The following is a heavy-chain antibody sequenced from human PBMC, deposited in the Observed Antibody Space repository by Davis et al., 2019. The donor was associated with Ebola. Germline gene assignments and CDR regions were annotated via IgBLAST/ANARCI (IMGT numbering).Heavy chain of an antibody. CDR3: AATGHWYYFDF. CDR1: GGSVGSTGYY. V-gene: IGHV4-61*03. Sequence: MPSETLSLTCTVSGGSVGSTGYYWSWIRQSPGKGLEWIGYINYSGSTNYNPSLKSRVTISLDTSKNLFSLKLTSVTAADTAVYFCAATGHWYYFDFWGQGTLVAVSS. J-gene: IGHJ4*02. D-gene: IGHD3-9*01. CDR2: INYSGST.